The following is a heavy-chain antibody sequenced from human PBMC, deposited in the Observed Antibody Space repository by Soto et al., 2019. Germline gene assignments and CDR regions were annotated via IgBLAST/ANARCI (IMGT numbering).Heavy chain of an antibody. CDR3: ARDFDYYDSSDGAFDI. J-gene: IGHJ3*02. Sequence: PGGSLRLSCAASGFTFSSYSMNWVRQAPGKGLEWVSSISSSSYIYYADSVKGRFTISRDNAKNSLYLQMNSLRAEDTAVYYCARDFDYYDSSDGAFDIWGQGTMVTVSS. CDR2: ISSSSYI. V-gene: IGHV3-21*01. D-gene: IGHD3-22*01. CDR1: GFTFSSYS.